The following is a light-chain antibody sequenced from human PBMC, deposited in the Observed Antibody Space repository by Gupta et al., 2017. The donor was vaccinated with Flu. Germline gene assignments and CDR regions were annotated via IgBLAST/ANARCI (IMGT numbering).Light chain of an antibody. V-gene: IGKV3D-15*01. Sequence: EIVLTQSPATLSLSPGERATLSCRASQSVGSFLAWYQQKPGQSPRLLIHGTSTRATGIPARISGSGSVTEFSLNISSLQSEDFAVYYGQQYRDWPRTFGGGTKVEIK. CDR3: QQYRDWPRT. J-gene: IGKJ4*01. CDR2: GTS. CDR1: QSVGSF.